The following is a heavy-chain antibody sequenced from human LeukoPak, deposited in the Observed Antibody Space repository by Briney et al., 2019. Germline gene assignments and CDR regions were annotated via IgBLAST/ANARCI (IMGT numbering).Heavy chain of an antibody. CDR2: IYYSGST. J-gene: IGHJ4*02. CDR3: ASGPYYYDSSGYYPFDY. V-gene: IGHV4-59*01. Sequence: SETLSLTCTVSGGSISSYYWSWIRQPPGKGLEWIGYIYYSGSTNYNPSLKSRVTISVDTSKNQFSLELSSVTAADTAVYYCASGPYYYDSSGYYPFDYWGQGTLVTVSS. D-gene: IGHD3-22*01. CDR1: GGSISSYY.